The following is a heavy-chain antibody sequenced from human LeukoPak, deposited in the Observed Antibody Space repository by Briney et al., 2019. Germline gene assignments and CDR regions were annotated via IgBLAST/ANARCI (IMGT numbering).Heavy chain of an antibody. CDR2: INPNNGGT. Sequence: GASVKVSCKASGYTFTDYYIHWVRQAPGQGLEWAGRINPNNGGTNYAQKLQGRVTMTTDTSTSTAYMELRSLRSDDTAVYYCARDLTYYDILTGYYRGSWFDPWGQGTLVTVSS. D-gene: IGHD3-9*01. V-gene: IGHV1-2*06. CDR3: ARDLTYYDILTGYYRGSWFDP. J-gene: IGHJ5*02. CDR1: GYTFTDYY.